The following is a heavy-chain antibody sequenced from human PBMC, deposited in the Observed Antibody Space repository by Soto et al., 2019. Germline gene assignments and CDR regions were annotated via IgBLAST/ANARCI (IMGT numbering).Heavy chain of an antibody. CDR2: INHSGST. CDR1: GGSFSGYY. Sequence: SETLSLTCAVYGGSFSGYYWSWIRQPPGKGLEWIGEINHSGSTNYNPSLKSRVTISVDTSKNQFSLKLSSVTAADTAVYYCARYRGEYYFDYWGQGTLVTVSS. V-gene: IGHV4-34*01. CDR3: ARYRGEYYFDY. J-gene: IGHJ4*02. D-gene: IGHD3-16*01.